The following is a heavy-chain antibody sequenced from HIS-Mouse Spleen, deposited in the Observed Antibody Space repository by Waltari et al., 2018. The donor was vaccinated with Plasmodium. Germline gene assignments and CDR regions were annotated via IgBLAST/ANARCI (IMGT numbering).Heavy chain of an antibody. CDR1: GYSISSGYY. V-gene: IGHV4-38-2*02. CDR2: IYHGGST. J-gene: IGHJ6*02. CDR3: ARVDYGSGDYYYYYGMDV. Sequence: QVQLQKSGPGLVKPSETLSLTCTVSGYSISSGYYWGWIRQPPGKGLEWIGGIYHGGSTYYNPSLKSRVTISVDTSKNQFSLKLSSVTAADTAVYYCARVDYGSGDYYYYYGMDVWGQGTTVTVS. D-gene: IGHD3-10*01.